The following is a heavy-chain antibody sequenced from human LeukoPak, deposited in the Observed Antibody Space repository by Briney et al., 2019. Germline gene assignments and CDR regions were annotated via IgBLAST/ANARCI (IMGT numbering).Heavy chain of an antibody. CDR1: GYTFTSYY. CDR3: ARGSTVDTVTTPLKY. CDR2: INPSGGST. D-gene: IGHD5-12*01. J-gene: IGHJ4*02. V-gene: IGHV1-46*01. Sequence: ASVNVSCKASGYTFTSYYMHWVRQAPGQGLEWMGIINPSGGSTSYAQKFQGRVTMTRDTSTSTVYMELSSLRSEDTAVYYCARGSTVDTVTTPLKYWGQGTLVTVSS.